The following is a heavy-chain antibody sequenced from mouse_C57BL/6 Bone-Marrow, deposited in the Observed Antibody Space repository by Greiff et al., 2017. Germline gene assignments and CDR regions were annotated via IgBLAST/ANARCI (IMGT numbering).Heavy chain of an antibody. CDR3: ARRGFPDY. J-gene: IGHJ2*01. V-gene: IGHV5-6*02. CDR2: ISSGGSYT. CDR1: GFTFSSYG. Sequence: DVKLVESGGDLVKPGGSLKLSCAASGFTFSSYGMSWVRQTPDKRLEWVATISSGGSYTYYPDSVKGRFTISRDNAKNTLYLHMSSLKSEDTAMYYCARRGFPDYWGQCTTLTVSS.